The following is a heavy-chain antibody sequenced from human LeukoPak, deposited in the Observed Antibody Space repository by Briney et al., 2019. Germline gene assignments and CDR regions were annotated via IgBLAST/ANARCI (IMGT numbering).Heavy chain of an antibody. V-gene: IGHV3-30-3*01. CDR1: GFAFSSLA. CDR3: ARVGSRYCRGANCYDGF. Sequence: QPGTSLRLSCAVSGFAFSSLAMHWVRQAPGKGLEWVAFISYDGNNQYYADSVKGRFTISRDNSKNTLYLQMNNLRAEDTAIYYCARVGSRYCRGANCYDGFWGQGTLVSVSS. CDR2: ISYDGNNQ. J-gene: IGHJ4*02. D-gene: IGHD2-15*01.